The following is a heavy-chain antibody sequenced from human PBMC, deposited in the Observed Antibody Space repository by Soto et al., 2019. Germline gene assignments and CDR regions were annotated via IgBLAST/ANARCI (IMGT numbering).Heavy chain of an antibody. CDR1: GYTFTRYT. D-gene: IGHD3-16*01. CDR2: INPANGNT. J-gene: IGHJ6*02. V-gene: IGHV1-3*01. CDR3: ARDGALGENYYYYGMDV. Sequence: ASVKVSCKASGYTFTRYTMHWARQAPGQRLEWMGWINPANGNTKNSQKFQGRVTITMDTSASTAYMELRSLRSDDTAVYYCARDGALGENYYYYGMDVWGQGTTVTVSS.